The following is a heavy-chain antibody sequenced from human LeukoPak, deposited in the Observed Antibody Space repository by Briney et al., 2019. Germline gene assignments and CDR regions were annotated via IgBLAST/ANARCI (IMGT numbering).Heavy chain of an antibody. CDR3: ARSRGLLLPDY. CDR2: INSDGGST. CDR1: GFTFSSYW. Sequence: GGSLRLSCAASGFTFSSYWMHWVRQAPGKGLVWVSRINSDGGSTNYADSAKGRFTISRDNAKNTLDLQMNSLRAEDTAVYYCARSRGLLLPDYWGQGTLVTVSS. D-gene: IGHD3-3*01. V-gene: IGHV3-74*01. J-gene: IGHJ4*02.